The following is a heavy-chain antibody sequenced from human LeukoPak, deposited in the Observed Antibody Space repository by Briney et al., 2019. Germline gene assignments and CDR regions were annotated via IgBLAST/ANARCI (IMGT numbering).Heavy chain of an antibody. CDR1: GFTFSSYW. CDR3: ARGLDYAGLDI. Sequence: PGGSLRLSCAASGFTFSSYWMHWVRQAPGKGLVWVSRIKTDGSNTNYADSVKGRFTISRDNAKNTLYLQMNSLRAEDTAVYYCARGLDYAGLDIWGQGTMVTVSS. J-gene: IGHJ3*02. D-gene: IGHD4/OR15-4a*01. CDR2: IKTDGSNT. V-gene: IGHV3-74*01.